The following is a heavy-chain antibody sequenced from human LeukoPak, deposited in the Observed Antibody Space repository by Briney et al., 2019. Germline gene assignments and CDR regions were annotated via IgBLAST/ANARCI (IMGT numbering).Heavy chain of an antibody. CDR1: GFTFSSNL. V-gene: IGHV3-23*01. CDR3: AKYGRGTTSSRGYYFDY. Sequence: GGSLRLSCAASGFTFSSNLMSWVRQAPGKGLEWVSGISGSGATTYYAESVKGRFTISRDNSKNTLYLQMNSLRAEDTAVYYCAKYGRGTTSSRGYYFDYWGQGTLVTVSS. CDR2: ISGSGATT. J-gene: IGHJ4*02. D-gene: IGHD1-7*01.